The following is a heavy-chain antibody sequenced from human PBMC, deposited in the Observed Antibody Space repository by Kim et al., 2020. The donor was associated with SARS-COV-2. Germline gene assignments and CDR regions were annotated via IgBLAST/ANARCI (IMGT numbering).Heavy chain of an antibody. J-gene: IGHJ4*02. Sequence: SETLSLTCSVSGDSINYDYCSWIRQLPGKGLEWICYSYYSGSTNYNPSHESRGTISWDTSKNQFSLDLTSVTDADTAVYYCARSEGRGSWHQFDYWGQGILVTVSS. V-gene: IGHV4-59*01. CDR3: ARSEGRGSWHQFDY. D-gene: IGHD6-13*01. CDR2: SYYSGST. CDR1: GDSINYDY.